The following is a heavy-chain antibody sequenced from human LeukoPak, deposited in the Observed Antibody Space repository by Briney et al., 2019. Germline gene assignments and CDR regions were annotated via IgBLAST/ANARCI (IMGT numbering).Heavy chain of an antibody. J-gene: IGHJ4*02. CDR3: ARGQRITMTD. Sequence: PSETLSLTCAVYGGSFSAYYWSWIRQPPGKGLEWIGEINHSGSTNYNPSLKSRVAISVDTSRNQFFLRLSSVTAADTAVYYCARGQRITMTDWGQGTLVTVSS. V-gene: IGHV4-34*01. D-gene: IGHD3-22*01. CDR1: GGSFSAYY. CDR2: INHSGST.